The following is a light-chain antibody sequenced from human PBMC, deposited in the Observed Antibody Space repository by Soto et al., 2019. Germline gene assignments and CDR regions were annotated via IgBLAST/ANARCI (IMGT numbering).Light chain of an antibody. V-gene: IGKV3-15*01. CDR2: AAS. CDR1: QSVSSN. J-gene: IGKJ2*01. Sequence: EIVMTQSPATLSVSPGERATLSCRASQSVSSNLAWYQQKPGQGPRLLIYAASTMATGIPARYSGSGSGTELTITISGLQSEDFAVYQCQQYNNWPYTFGQGTKLEMK. CDR3: QQYNNWPYT.